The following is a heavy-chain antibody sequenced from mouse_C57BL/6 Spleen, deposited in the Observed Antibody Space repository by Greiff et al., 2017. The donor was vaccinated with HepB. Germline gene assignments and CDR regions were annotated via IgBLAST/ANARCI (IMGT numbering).Heavy chain of an antibody. D-gene: IGHD1-1*02. CDR2: INPNNGGT. V-gene: IGHV1-22*01. Sequence: DVQLQESGPELVKPGASVKMSCKASGYTFTDYNMHWVKQSHGKSLEWIGYINPNNGGTSYNQKFKGKATLTVNKSSSTAYMELRSLTSEDSAVYYCARGSLWYFDVWGTGTTVTVSS. J-gene: IGHJ1*03. CDR3: ARGSLWYFDV. CDR1: GYTFTDYN.